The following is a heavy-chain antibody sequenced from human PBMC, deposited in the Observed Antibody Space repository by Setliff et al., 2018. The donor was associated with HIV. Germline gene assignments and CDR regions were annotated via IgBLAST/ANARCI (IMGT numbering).Heavy chain of an antibody. J-gene: IGHJ4*02. D-gene: IGHD3-22*01. V-gene: IGHV3-49*04. Sequence: GSLRLSCTASGFTFGDYPVSWVRQAPGKGLEWVSFIRRRADGGTTEHAASVKGRFTISRDDSRGIVYLQMNSLKAEDTAVYYCARAYNVYDYRFDSSGYDYWGQGTLVTAPQ. CDR3: ARAYNVYDYRFDSSGYDY. CDR2: IRRRADGGTT. CDR1: GFTFGDYP.